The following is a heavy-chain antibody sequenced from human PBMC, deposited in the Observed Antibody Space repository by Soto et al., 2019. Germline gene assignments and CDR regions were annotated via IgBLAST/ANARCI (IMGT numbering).Heavy chain of an antibody. CDR2: ISGSGGST. CDR3: AKEERDYDSSGYYSGFY. CDR1: GFTFSSYA. Sequence: TGGSLRLSCAASGFTFSSYAMSWIRQAPGKGLEWVSAISGSGGSTYYADSVKGRFTISRDNSKNTLYLQMNSLRAEDTAVYYCAKEERDYDSSGYYSGFYWGQGTLVTVSS. D-gene: IGHD3-22*01. J-gene: IGHJ4*02. V-gene: IGHV3-23*01.